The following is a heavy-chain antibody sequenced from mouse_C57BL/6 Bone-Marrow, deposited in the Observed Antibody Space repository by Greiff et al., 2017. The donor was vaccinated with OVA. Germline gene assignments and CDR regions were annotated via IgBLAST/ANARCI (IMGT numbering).Heavy chain of an antibody. CDR1: GYTFTSYW. V-gene: IGHV1-64*01. CDR2: IHPNSGST. D-gene: IGHD4-1*01. CDR3: ARGGAGTPFAY. J-gene: IGHJ3*01. Sequence: QVQLKQPGAELVKPGASVKLSCKASGYTFTSYWMHWVKQRPGQGLEWIGMIHPNSGSTNYNEKFKSKATLTVDKSSSTAYMQFSSLTSEDSAVYYCARGGAGTPFAYWGQGTLVTVSA.